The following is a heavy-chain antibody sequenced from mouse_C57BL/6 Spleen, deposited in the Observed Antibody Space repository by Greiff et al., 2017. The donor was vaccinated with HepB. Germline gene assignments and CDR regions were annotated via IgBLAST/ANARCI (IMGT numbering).Heavy chain of an antibody. Sequence: LVESGPELVKPGASVKISCKASGYSFTDYNMNWVKQSNGKSLEWIGVINPNYGTTSYNQKFKGKATLTVDQSSSTAYMQLNSLTSEDSAVYYCLIYYYGSSPYYYAMDYWGQGTSVTVSS. D-gene: IGHD1-1*01. CDR3: LIYYYGSSPYYYAMDY. V-gene: IGHV1-39*01. CDR2: INPNYGTT. J-gene: IGHJ4*01. CDR1: GYSFTDYN.